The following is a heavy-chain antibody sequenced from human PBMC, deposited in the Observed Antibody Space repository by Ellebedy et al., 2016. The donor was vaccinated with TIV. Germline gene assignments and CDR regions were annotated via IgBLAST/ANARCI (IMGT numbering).Heavy chain of an antibody. J-gene: IGHJ6*02. Sequence: AASVKVSCKASGYTFTGDYMHWARQAPGQGLEWMGWSNPNSGATNYAQKFQGRVTMTRDTSISTAYMELSRLRSDDTAVYYCARVGYCSSTICLGMDVWGQGTTVTVSS. CDR1: GYTFTGDY. D-gene: IGHD2-2*01. V-gene: IGHV1-2*02. CDR3: ARVGYCSSTICLGMDV. CDR2: SNPNSGAT.